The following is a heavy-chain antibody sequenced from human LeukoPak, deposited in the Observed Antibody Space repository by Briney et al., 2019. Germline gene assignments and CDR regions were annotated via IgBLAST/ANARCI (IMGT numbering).Heavy chain of an antibody. V-gene: IGHV3-15*01. CDR3: TTDWARGVHDY. CDR2: IKSKTDGGTT. CDR1: GFTFSNAW. J-gene: IGHJ4*02. D-gene: IGHD3-10*01. Sequence: NPGGSLRLSCAASGFTFSNAWMSWVRQAPGKGLEWVGRIKSKTDGGTTDYAAPVKGRFTISRDGSKNTLYLQMNSLKTEDTAVYYCTTDWARGVHDYWGQGTLVTVSS.